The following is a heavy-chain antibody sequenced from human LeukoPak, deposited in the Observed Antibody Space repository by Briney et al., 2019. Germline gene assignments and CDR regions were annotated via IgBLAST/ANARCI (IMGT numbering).Heavy chain of an antibody. J-gene: IGHJ5*02. CDR1: GGSISSGGYS. Sequence: KPSETLSLTCAVSGGSISSGGYSWSWIRQPPGKGLEWIGYIYYSGSTYYNPSLKSRVTISVDTSKNQFSLKLSSVTAADTAVYYCARGGDVEMATTRDNWFDPWGQGTLVTVSS. V-gene: IGHV4-30-4*07. CDR2: IYYSGST. D-gene: IGHD5-24*01. CDR3: ARGGDVEMATTRDNWFDP.